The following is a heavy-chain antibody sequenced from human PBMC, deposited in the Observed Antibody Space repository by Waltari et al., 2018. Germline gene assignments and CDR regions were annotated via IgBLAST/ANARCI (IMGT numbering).Heavy chain of an antibody. D-gene: IGHD5-18*01. Sequence: QVQLQQWGSGLLKPSEPLSLTCAVYGGSFSGRYWRWIRHLPGKGLQWIGESSHTGVTNFNPSLKSRAAILVDTSKNQFSLILNSMAAADTGVYYCARGGSTPMVLTYWGQGTPVTVSS. CDR2: SSHTGVT. CDR3: ARGGSTPMVLTY. CDR1: GGSFSGRY. J-gene: IGHJ4*02. V-gene: IGHV4-34*01.